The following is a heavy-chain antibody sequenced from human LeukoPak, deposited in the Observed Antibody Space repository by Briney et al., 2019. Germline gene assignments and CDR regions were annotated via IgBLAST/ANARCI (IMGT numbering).Heavy chain of an antibody. D-gene: IGHD6-19*01. Sequence: GRSLRLSCAASGFTFSSYGMHWVRQAPGKGLEWVAVISYDGSNKYYADSVKGRFTISRDNSKNTLYLQMNSLRAEDTAVYYCAKAGSSGSDYWGQGTLVTVSS. J-gene: IGHJ4*02. V-gene: IGHV3-30*18. CDR2: ISYDGSNK. CDR3: AKAGSSGSDY. CDR1: GFTFSSYG.